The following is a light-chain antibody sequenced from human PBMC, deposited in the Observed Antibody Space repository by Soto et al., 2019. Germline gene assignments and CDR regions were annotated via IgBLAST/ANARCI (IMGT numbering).Light chain of an antibody. V-gene: IGKV3-11*01. J-gene: IGKJ4*01. CDR3: QDRSNCPRLA. CDR1: QSVSSY. Sequence: EIVLTQSPGTLSLSPGERATLSCRASQSVSSYLAWYQQKPGQAPRLLIYDASNMATGIPARFSGSGSGTDFTLTISSLEPEDFAVYYCQDRSNCPRLAFGGGTKVEIK. CDR2: DAS.